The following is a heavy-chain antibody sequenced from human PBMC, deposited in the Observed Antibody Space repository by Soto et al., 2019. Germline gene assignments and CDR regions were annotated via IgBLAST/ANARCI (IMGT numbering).Heavy chain of an antibody. CDR2: MYYSGST. CDR3: ARQNYYGSGSPYYFDY. V-gene: IGHV4-39*01. D-gene: IGHD3-10*01. Sequence: SETLSLTCTVSGGSISSSRYYWGWIRQPPGKGLEWIGSMYYSGSTYYNPSLKSRVTISVDTSKKQFSLKLNSVTGADTAVYYCARQNYYGSGSPYYFDYWGQGTLVTVSS. J-gene: IGHJ4*02. CDR1: GGSISSSRYY.